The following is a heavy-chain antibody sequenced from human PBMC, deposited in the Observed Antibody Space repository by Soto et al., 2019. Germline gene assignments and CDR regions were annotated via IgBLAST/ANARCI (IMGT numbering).Heavy chain of an antibody. Sequence: PSETLSLTCTVSGGSISSYYWSWIRQPPGKGLEWIGYIYYSGSTNYNPSLKSRVTISVDTSKNQFSLKLSSVTAADTAVYFCARHHDYVWGTYRWALDYWGQGTVVTVSS. J-gene: IGHJ4*02. CDR2: IYYSGST. CDR1: GGSISSYY. CDR3: ARHHDYVWGTYRWALDY. V-gene: IGHV4-59*01. D-gene: IGHD3-16*02.